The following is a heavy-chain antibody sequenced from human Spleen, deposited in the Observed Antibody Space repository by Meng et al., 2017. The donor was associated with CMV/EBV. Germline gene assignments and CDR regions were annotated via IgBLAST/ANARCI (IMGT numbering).Heavy chain of an antibody. V-gene: IGHV3-30*04. CDR1: GFTFSSYA. Sequence: GESLKISCAASGFTFSSYAMHWVRQAPGKGLEWVAVISYDGSNKYYADSVKGRFTISRDNAKNSLYLQMNSLRAEDTAVYYCARAWGQHGDYWGQGTLVTVSS. J-gene: IGHJ4*02. CDR2: ISYDGSNK. D-gene: IGHD3-16*01. CDR3: ARAWGQHGDY.